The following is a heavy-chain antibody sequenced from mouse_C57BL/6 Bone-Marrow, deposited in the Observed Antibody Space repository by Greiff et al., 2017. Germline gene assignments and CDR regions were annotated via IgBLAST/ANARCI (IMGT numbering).Heavy chain of an antibody. CDR2: IYPGDGDT. V-gene: IGHV1-82*01. CDR3: ARVGEEGY. J-gene: IGHJ2*01. Sequence: VQLQQSGPELVKPGASVKISCKASGYAFSSSWMNWVKQRPGKGLEWIGRIYPGDGDTNYNGKFKGKATLTADKSSSTAYMQLSSLTSEDSAVYFGARVGEEGYWGQGTTLTVSS. D-gene: IGHD4-1*01. CDR1: GYAFSSSW.